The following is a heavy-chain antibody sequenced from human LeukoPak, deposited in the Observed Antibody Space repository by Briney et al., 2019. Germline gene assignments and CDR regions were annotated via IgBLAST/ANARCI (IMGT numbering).Heavy chain of an antibody. CDR3: ARRLYGGDY. Sequence: GGSLRLSCAASGFAFSSYEMNWVRQAPGKGLEWVSYISSSGGTIFYADAVKGRFTISRDNAMNSLYLQMNSLRAEDTAVYYCARRLYGGDYWGQGTLVTVSS. D-gene: IGHD4-17*01. CDR2: ISSSGGTI. J-gene: IGHJ4*02. CDR1: GFAFSSYE. V-gene: IGHV3-48*03.